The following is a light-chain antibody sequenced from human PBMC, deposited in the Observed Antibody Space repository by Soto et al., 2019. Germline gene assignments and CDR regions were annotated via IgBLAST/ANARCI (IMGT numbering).Light chain of an antibody. V-gene: IGLV2-18*02. J-gene: IGLJ1*01. CDR3: SSYTTSNTHV. CDR1: SSDVGSNNR. Sequence: QSALTQPPSVSGSPGQSVAISCTGTSSDVGSNNRVSWYQQPPGTAPKLMIYDVSSRPSGIPDRFSGSKSANTASLTISGLQGEDEADYYCSSYTTSNTHVFGTGTKLTVL. CDR2: DVS.